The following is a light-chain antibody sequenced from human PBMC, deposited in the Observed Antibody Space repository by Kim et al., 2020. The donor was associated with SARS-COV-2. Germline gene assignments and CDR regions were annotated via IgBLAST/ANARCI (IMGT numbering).Light chain of an antibody. J-gene: IGKJ2*02. CDR3: QQYKGT. Sequence: STLSASVGDRVSMTCRASQDISHWLAWYQQKPGKAPQLLIYKASLLESGVPSRFSGSGSGTEFTLTISSLEPEDSATYYCQQYKGTFGQGTKLEI. CDR2: KAS. V-gene: IGKV1-5*03. CDR1: QDISHW.